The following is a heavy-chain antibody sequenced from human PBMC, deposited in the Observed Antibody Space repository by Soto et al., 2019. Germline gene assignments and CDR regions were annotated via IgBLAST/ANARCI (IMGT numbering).Heavy chain of an antibody. CDR3: ARGVAAGVDY. D-gene: IGHD2-15*01. V-gene: IGHV1-8*01. CDR2: MSPNSGTT. J-gene: IGHJ4*02. Sequence: ASVKVSCKTSGYTFTSYDFNWVRQATGQGLEWLGWMSPNSGTTGYAQKFQGRVTMTRDTSISTAYMELSSLGSEDTAVYYCARGVAAGVDYWGQGTPVTVSS. CDR1: GYTFTSYD.